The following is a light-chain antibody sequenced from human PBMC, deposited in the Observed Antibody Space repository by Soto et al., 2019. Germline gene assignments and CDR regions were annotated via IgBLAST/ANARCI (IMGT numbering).Light chain of an antibody. CDR1: HDVGSW. Sequence: DIQMTQSPSSVSASVGDRVTITCRASHDVGSWVAWYQQKAGAAPKLLIYGASTLQSGVPSRFSGSRSGTDFTLTISNLEPEDFATYYCQQAGSFPTFGQRTRLEIK. CDR3: QQAGSFPT. J-gene: IGKJ5*01. CDR2: GAS. V-gene: IGKV1-12*01.